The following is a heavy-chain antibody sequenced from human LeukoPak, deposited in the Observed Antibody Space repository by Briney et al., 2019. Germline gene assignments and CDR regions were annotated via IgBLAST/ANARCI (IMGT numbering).Heavy chain of an antibody. CDR2: IWYDGSNK. Sequence: GGSLRLSCAASGFTFSSYGMHWVRQAPGKGLEWVAVIWYDGSNKYYADSVKGRFTISRDNSKNTLYLQMNSLRAEDTAVYYCATDSGSYFSRFDYWGQGTLVTVSS. J-gene: IGHJ4*02. CDR1: GFTFSSYG. V-gene: IGHV3-33*01. CDR3: ATDSGSYFSRFDY. D-gene: IGHD1-26*01.